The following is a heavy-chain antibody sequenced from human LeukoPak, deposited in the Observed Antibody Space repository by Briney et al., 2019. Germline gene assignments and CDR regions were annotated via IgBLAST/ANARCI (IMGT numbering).Heavy chain of an antibody. Sequence: PSETLSLTCAVSGYSISSGYYWGWIRQPPGKGLEWIGSIYHSGSTYYNPSLKSRVTISVDTSKNQFSLKLSSVTAADTAVYYCARRGTSYYYYMDVWGKGTTVTVSS. CDR1: GYSISSGYY. J-gene: IGHJ6*03. V-gene: IGHV4-38-2*01. D-gene: IGHD5-12*01. CDR2: IYHSGST. CDR3: ARRGTSYYYYMDV.